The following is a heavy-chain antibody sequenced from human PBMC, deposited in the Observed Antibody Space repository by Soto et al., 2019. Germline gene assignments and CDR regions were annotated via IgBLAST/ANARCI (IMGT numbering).Heavy chain of an antibody. CDR2: INSGGST. J-gene: IGHJ4*02. CDR1: GFTFRSYA. Sequence: EVQLLESGGGLVQPGGSLRLSCAASGFTFRSYAMSWVRQAPGKGLEWVSGINSGGSTYYADSVKVRFTISRDNSKNTLCLQMNSLTVEDTAVYSCAKDNGDYTFDYWGQGTLVTVSS. CDR3: AKDNGDYTFDY. D-gene: IGHD4-4*01. V-gene: IGHV3-23*01.